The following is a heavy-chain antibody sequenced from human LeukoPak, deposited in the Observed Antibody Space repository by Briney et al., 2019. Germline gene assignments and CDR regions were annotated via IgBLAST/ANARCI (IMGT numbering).Heavy chain of an antibody. CDR1: GFTFSSYG. J-gene: IGHJ4*02. CDR3: AKEPYVSHYYGSGSYRTSFFFDY. D-gene: IGHD3-10*01. CDR2: ISYDGSNK. Sequence: PGRSLRLSCAASGFTFSSYGMHWVRQAPGKGLEWVAVISYDGSNKYYADSVKGRFTISRDNAKNTVYLQMNSLRPEDTSVYYCAKEPYVSHYYGSGSYRTSFFFDYWGQGTLVTVSS. V-gene: IGHV3-30*18.